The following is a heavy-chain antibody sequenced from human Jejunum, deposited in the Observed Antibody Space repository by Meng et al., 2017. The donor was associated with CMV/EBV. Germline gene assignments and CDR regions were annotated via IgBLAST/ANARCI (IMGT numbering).Heavy chain of an antibody. Sequence: YLVESGGGLVQPGGSLGLSCAASGFSVSNSYMSWVRQAPGKGLEWVSVIYGGGSTYYADSVKGRFTISRDSSKNTLYLQMNSLRAEDTTVYYCAREGTTLVTYDYWGQGTLVTVSS. D-gene: IGHD5-18*01. V-gene: IGHV3-66*01. CDR1: GFSVSNSY. CDR3: AREGTTLVTYDY. CDR2: IYGGGST. J-gene: IGHJ4*02.